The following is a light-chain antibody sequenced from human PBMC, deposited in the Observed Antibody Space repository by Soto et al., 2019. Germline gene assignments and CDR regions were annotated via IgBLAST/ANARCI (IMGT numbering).Light chain of an antibody. J-gene: IGLJ3*02. CDR2: DVS. CDR3: CSYAGSYTPWV. V-gene: IGLV2-11*01. CDR1: SSDVGGYNS. Sequence: QSALTQPPSASGSPGQSVTISCTGSSSDVGGYNSVSWYQQHPGRAPKLMIYDVSKRPSGVPDRFSGSKSGNTASLTISGLQAEDEADYYCCSYAGSYTPWVFGGGTKL.